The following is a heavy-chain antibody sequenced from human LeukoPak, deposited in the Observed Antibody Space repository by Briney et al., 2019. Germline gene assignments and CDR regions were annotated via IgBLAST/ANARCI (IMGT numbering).Heavy chain of an antibody. V-gene: IGHV3-53*01. CDR1: GFTLSSNY. CDR3: ARDLYGVSHDY. D-gene: IGHD4-17*01. CDR2: IYSSGST. Sequence: GGSLRLSCAASGFTLSSNYMNWVRQAPGKGLEWVSVIYSSGSTYYADSVTGRFTISRDNSKNTLYLQMNSLRAEDTAVYYCARDLYGVSHDYWGQGTLVTVSS. J-gene: IGHJ4*02.